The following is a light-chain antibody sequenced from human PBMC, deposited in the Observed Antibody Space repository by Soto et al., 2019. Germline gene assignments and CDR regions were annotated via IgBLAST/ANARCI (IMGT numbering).Light chain of an antibody. CDR2: KAS. CDR3: QHYNSYPWT. CDR1: QGISSW. Sequence: DIQMTQSPSTLSASVGDRVTITCRASQGISSWLAWYQQKPGKAPKLLIYKASSLESGVPSRFSGSGSGTEFTLTISSLQPDDFATYYCQHYNSYPWTFGQGTKVEIK. V-gene: IGKV1-5*03. J-gene: IGKJ1*01.